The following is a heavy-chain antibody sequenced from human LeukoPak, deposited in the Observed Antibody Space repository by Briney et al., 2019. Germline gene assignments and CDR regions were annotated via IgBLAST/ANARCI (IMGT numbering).Heavy chain of an antibody. CDR1: GGSISSYY. CDR3: ASPRERSYYARGFDY. V-gene: IGHV4-39*01. J-gene: IGHJ4*02. CDR2: IYYSGST. Sequence: SETLSLTCTVSGGSISSYYWSWIRQTPGKGLEWIGSIYYSGSTFYSPSLKSRVTISVDTSKNQFSLKLSSVTAADTAVYYCASPRERSYYARGFDYWGQGTLVTVSS. D-gene: IGHD1-26*01.